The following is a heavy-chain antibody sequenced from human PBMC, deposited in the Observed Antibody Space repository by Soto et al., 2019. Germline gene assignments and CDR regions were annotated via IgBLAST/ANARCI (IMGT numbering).Heavy chain of an antibody. Sequence: SETLSLTCTASGGSINNYYWSWIRQPPGKGLEWIGYIYDSGSTNYNPSLKSRVTMSVDTSKNQFSLNLSSVTAADTAAYYCAREHGFSYGLNYFDPWGQGTLVTVSS. V-gene: IGHV4-59*01. J-gene: IGHJ5*02. CDR1: GGSINNYY. CDR3: AREHGFSYGLNYFDP. CDR2: IYDSGST. D-gene: IGHD5-18*01.